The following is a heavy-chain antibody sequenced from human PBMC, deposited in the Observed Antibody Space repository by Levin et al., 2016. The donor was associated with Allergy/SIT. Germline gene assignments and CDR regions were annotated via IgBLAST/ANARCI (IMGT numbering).Heavy chain of an antibody. J-gene: IGHJ6*02. CDR3: ARVGGGLYDILTGYSDPGDYYGMDV. V-gene: IGHV4-31*03. CDR2: IYYSGST. CDR1: GGSISSGGYY. D-gene: IGHD3-9*01. Sequence: SETLSLTCTVSGGSISSGGYYWSWIRQHPGKGLEWIGYIYYSGSTYYNPSLKSRVTISVDTSKNQFSLKLSSVTAADTAVYYCARVGGGLYDILTGYSDPGDYYGMDVWGQGTTVTVSS.